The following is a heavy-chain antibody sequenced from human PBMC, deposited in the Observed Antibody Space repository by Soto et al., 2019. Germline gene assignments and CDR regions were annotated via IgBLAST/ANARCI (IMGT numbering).Heavy chain of an antibody. J-gene: IGHJ4*02. D-gene: IGHD4-4*01. CDR2: ISGDGGTS. CDR3: ARGSIYSNSRFDY. Sequence: GGSLRLSCAASGFTVTSYAMSWVRQAPGKGLEWVSVISGDGGTSYYADSVRGRFTISRDFSKNTVILQMNSLRAEDTAIYYCARGSIYSNSRFDYWCQGTLVTVSS. V-gene: IGHV3-23*01. CDR1: GFTVTSYA.